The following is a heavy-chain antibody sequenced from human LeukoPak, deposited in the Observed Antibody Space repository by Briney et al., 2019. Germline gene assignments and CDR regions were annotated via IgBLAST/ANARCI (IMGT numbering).Heavy chain of an antibody. D-gene: IGHD3-22*01. CDR3: ARLGPYYDSSGYGEYNWFDP. J-gene: IGHJ5*02. Sequence: ASVKVSCKASGYTFTSYGISWVRQAPGQGLEWMGWISAYNGNTNYAQKLQDRVTMTTDTSTSTAYMELRSLRSEDTAVYYCARLGPYYDSSGYGEYNWFDPWGQGTLVTVSS. CDR1: GYTFTSYG. V-gene: IGHV1-18*01. CDR2: ISAYNGNT.